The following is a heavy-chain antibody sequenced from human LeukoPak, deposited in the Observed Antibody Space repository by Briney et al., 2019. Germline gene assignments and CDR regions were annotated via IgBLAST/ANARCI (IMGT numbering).Heavy chain of an antibody. V-gene: IGHV3-21*01. CDR1: GYTFSSYS. J-gene: IGHJ1*01. Sequence: GGSLRLSCAASGYTFSSYSMNWVRQAPGKGLEWVSSISSSSSYIYYADSVKGRFTISRDNAKNSLYLQMNSLRAEDTAVYYCARVVAAGHEYFQHWGQGTLVTVSS. CDR3: ARVVAAGHEYFQH. D-gene: IGHD6-13*01. CDR2: ISSSSSYI.